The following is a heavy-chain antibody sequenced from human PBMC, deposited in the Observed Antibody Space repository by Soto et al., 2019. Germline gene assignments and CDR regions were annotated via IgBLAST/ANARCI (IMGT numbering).Heavy chain of an antibody. Sequence: PGWSLRLSCAASGFTFSSYSMNWVRQAPGKGLEWVSSISSSSSYIYYADSVKGRFTISRDNAKNSLYLQMNSLRAEDTAVYYCARESPFYYDSSGYRPAFDYWGQGTLVTVSS. CDR3: ARESPFYYDSSGYRPAFDY. CDR2: ISSSSSYI. CDR1: GFTFSSYS. D-gene: IGHD3-22*01. J-gene: IGHJ4*02. V-gene: IGHV3-21*01.